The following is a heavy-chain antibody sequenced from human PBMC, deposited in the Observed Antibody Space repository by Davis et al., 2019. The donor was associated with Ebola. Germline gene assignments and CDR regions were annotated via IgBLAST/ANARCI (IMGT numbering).Heavy chain of an antibody. D-gene: IGHD6-19*01. Sequence: PSETLSLTCTVSGGSISSSRYCWGWIRQPPGKGLEWIGTICYTGNTYYNPSLKSRLTISVDTSKNQFSLKLSSVTAADAAVYYCSRSRQWPLPITEVDPWGQGTLVTVSS. CDR3: SRSRQWPLPITEVDP. CDR1: GGSISSSRYC. CDR2: ICYTGNT. V-gene: IGHV4-39*01. J-gene: IGHJ5*02.